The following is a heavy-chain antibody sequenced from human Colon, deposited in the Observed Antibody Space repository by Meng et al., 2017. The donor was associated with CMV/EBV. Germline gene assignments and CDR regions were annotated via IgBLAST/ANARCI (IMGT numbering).Heavy chain of an antibody. J-gene: IGHJ6*02. CDR1: GYSFTRFS. Sequence: ASVKVSCKASGYSFTRFSISWVRQAPGQGLEWMGWISLYNGDTNYAQKFQGRVTMSTDISTSTTYMDLRSLTSDDTAVYYCARVGVVVPGATYAMDVWGQGTSVTVSS. CDR2: ISLYNGDT. V-gene: IGHV1-18*04. CDR3: ARVGVVVPGATYAMDV. D-gene: IGHD3-3*01.